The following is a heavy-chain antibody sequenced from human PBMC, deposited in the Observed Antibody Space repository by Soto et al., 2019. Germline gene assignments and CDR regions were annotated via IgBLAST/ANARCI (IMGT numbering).Heavy chain of an antibody. CDR3: ARDDGEMATTFDY. V-gene: IGHV1-69*06. CDR1: GGTFSSYA. Sequence: SVKVSWKASGGTFSSYAISWGRQAPGQGLEWMGGIIPIFGTANYAQKFQGRVTTTADKSTSTAYMELSSLRSEDTAVYYCARDDGEMATTFDYWGQGTLVTVSS. CDR2: IIPIFGTA. J-gene: IGHJ4*02. D-gene: IGHD5-12*01.